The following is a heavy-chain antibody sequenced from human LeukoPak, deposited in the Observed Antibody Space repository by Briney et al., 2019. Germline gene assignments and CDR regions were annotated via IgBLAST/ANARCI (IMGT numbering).Heavy chain of an antibody. V-gene: IGHV3-23*01. Sequence: GGSLRLSCAASGFSFSSSAMSWVRQAPGKGLEWVSAISGSGSSTSYSESVKGRFTISRDNSKNTLSLQMNSLRAEDTAVYYCAKNSSGRPWGDYYMDVWGKGTTATVSS. J-gene: IGHJ6*03. CDR3: AKNSSGRPWGDYYMDV. D-gene: IGHD6-19*01. CDR2: ISGSGSST. CDR1: GFSFSSSA.